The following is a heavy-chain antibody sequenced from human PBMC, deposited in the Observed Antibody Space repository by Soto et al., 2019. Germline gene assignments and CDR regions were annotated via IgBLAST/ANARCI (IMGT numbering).Heavy chain of an antibody. V-gene: IGHV4-31*03. J-gene: IGHJ4*02. CDR3: ARLGDYYQAFDY. CDR2: IYHSGTT. D-gene: IGHD3-22*01. Sequence: SETLSLTCTVSGGSISSGGYYWSWIRQHPGKGLEWIGYIYHSGTTYYNPSLKSRVTISVDTSKNQFSLNLSSVTAADTAVYYCARLGDYYQAFDYWGQGTLVTGSS. CDR1: GGSISSGGYY.